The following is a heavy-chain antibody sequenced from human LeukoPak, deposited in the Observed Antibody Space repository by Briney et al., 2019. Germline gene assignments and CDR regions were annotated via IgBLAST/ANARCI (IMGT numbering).Heavy chain of an antibody. J-gene: IGHJ6*02. V-gene: IGHV1-69*01. CDR2: IIPILGTA. CDR3: AREREKLEGDYYYGMDV. D-gene: IGHD1-1*01. Sequence: SVKVSCKASGGTFSSYAISWVRQAPGQGLEWMGGIIPILGTANYAQKFQGRVTITADESTSTAYMELSSLRSEDTAVYYCAREREKLEGDYYYGMDVWGQGTTVTVSS. CDR1: GGTFSSYA.